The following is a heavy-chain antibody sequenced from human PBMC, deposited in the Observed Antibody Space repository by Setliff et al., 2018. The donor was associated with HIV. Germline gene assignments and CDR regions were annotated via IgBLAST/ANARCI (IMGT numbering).Heavy chain of an antibody. J-gene: IGHJ4*02. CDR2: IWCDESNE. CDR1: GFTFNMYG. D-gene: IGHD3-3*01. Sequence: PGGSLRLSCAASGFTFNMYGMHGVRQAQGKGLVWVAVIWCDESNEAYADSVKGRFTISRDVSKNAVFLQMNSLRAEDSAIYYCAKDLSKYDFWSGIESWGQGTLVTVSS. CDR3: AKDLSKYDFWSGIES. V-gene: IGHV3-33*06.